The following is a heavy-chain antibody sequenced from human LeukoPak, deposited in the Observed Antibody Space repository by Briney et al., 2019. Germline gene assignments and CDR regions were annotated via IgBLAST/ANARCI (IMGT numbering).Heavy chain of an antibody. CDR3: ARVTYYYDSSGYSSGSLNWFDP. J-gene: IGHJ5*02. V-gene: IGHV4-31*03. CDR2: INYSGST. Sequence: SETLSLTCTVSGGSISSGGYSWSWIRQHPGKGPEWIGYINYSGSTYYKPSLKSRVTISVDTSKNQFSLKLSSVTAADTAVYYCARVTYYYDSSGYSSGSLNWFDPWGQGTLVTVSS. D-gene: IGHD3-22*01. CDR1: GGSISSGGYS.